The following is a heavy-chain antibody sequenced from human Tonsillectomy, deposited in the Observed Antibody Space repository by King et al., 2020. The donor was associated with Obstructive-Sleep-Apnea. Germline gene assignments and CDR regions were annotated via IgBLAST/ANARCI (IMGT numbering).Heavy chain of an antibody. V-gene: IGHV4-34*01. Sequence: VQLQQWGAGLLKPSETLSLTCAVYGGSFSDYYWSWIRQPPGKGLEWIGEINHSGNTNSNPSLKSRATISVDTSNNQFSLKLSSVTAADTAVYYCARGSGAAAVNWFDPWGQGTLVTVSS. D-gene: IGHD6-13*01. CDR3: ARGSGAAAVNWFDP. CDR1: GGSFSDYY. J-gene: IGHJ5*02. CDR2: INHSGNT.